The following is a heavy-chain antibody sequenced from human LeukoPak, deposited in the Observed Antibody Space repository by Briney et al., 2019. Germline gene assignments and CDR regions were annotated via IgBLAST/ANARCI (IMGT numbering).Heavy chain of an antibody. J-gene: IGHJ4*02. CDR1: GFTFSSYG. Sequence: GGSLRLSCAASGFTFSSYGMHWVRQAPGKGLEWVAVIWYDGSNKYYADSVKGRFTISRDNSKNTLYLQMNSLRAEDTAVYYCATTIGYGAAGTEENWGQGTLVTISS. D-gene: IGHD4-17*01. CDR2: IWYDGSNK. V-gene: IGHV3-33*01. CDR3: ATTIGYGAAGTEEN.